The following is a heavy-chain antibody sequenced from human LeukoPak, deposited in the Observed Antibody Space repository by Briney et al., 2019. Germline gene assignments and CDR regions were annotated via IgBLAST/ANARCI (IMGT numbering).Heavy chain of an antibody. CDR2: INPNSGGI. CDR3: ARAYCSGGSCYGLGWFDP. CDR1: GYMFTAYY. D-gene: IGHD2-15*01. J-gene: IGHJ5*02. Sequence: ASVKVSCKASGYMFTAYYMHWVRQAPGQGLEWMGWINPNSGGINYAQKFQGRVTMTRDTSISTAYMELSRLRFDDTAAYYCARAYCSGGSCYGLGWFDPWGQGTLVTVSS. V-gene: IGHV1-2*02.